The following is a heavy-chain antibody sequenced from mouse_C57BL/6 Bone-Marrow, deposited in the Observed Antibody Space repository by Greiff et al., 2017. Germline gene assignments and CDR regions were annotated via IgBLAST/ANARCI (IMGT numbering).Heavy chain of an antibody. V-gene: IGHV1-64*01. CDR3: ARWYAITTVVATDY. Sequence: IQLQQPGAELVKPGASVKLSCKASGYTFTSYWMHWVKQRPGQGLEWIGMIHPNSGSTNYNEKFKSKATLTVDKSSSTAYMQLSSLTSEDSAVYYCARWYAITTVVATDYWGQGTTLTVSS. D-gene: IGHD1-1*01. CDR1: GYTFTSYW. J-gene: IGHJ2*01. CDR2: IHPNSGST.